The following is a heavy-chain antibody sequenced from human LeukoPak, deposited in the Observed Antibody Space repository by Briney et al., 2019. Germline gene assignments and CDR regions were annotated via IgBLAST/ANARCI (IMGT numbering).Heavy chain of an antibody. Sequence: GGSLRLSCAASGFTFVSYNMNWVRQAPGKGLEWVAYISSSSSLIYYAGSVKGRFTVSRDSAKRSLYLQMNSLRAEDTAVYYCARDGNRDGDMDIWGKGTTVTVSS. J-gene: IGHJ6*03. CDR3: ARDGNRDGDMDI. CDR1: GFTFVSYN. CDR2: ISSSSSLI. D-gene: IGHD1-1*01. V-gene: IGHV3-48*01.